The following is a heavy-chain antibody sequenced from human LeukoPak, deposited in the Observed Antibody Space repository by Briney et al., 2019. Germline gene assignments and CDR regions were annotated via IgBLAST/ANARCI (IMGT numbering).Heavy chain of an antibody. CDR2: INHSGST. Sequence: EPSETLSLTCAVYGGSFSGYYWSWIRQPPGRGLEWIGEINHSGSTNYNPSLKSRVTISVDTSKNQFSPKLSSVTAADTAVYYCANTEWPSDYWGQGTLVTVSS. J-gene: IGHJ4*02. D-gene: IGHD3-3*01. CDR1: GGSFSGYY. CDR3: ANTEWPSDY. V-gene: IGHV4-34*01.